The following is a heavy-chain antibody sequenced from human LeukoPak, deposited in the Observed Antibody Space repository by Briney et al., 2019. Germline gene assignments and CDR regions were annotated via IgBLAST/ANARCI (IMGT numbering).Heavy chain of an antibody. CDR2: ISAYNGNT. Sequence: GASVKVSCKASGYTFTSYGISWVRQAPGQGLEWMGWISAYNGNTNYAQKLQGRVTMTTDTSTSTAYMELRSLGSDDTAVYYCVLLRPWFFFDYWGQGTLVTVSS. D-gene: IGHD2-2*01. CDR1: GYTFTSYG. J-gene: IGHJ4*02. V-gene: IGHV1-18*01. CDR3: VLLRPWFFFDY.